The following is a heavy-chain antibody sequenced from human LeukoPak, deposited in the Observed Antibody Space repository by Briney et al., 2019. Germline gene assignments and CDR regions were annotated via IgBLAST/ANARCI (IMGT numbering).Heavy chain of an antibody. CDR1: GFTFSSYG. V-gene: IGHV3-23*01. Sequence: PGGTLRLSCAASGFTFSSYGMSWVRQAPGKGPEWVSAISGSGGSTYYADSVKGRFTISRDNSKNTLYLQMNSLRAEDTAVYYCARDWFHAIDYWGQGTLVTVSS. J-gene: IGHJ4*02. CDR3: ARDWFHAIDY. CDR2: ISGSGGST. D-gene: IGHD2/OR15-2a*01.